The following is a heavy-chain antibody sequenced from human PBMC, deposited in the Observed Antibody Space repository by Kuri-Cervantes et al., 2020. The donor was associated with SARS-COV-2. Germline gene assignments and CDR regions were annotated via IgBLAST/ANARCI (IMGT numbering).Heavy chain of an antibody. D-gene: IGHD6-6*01. J-gene: IGHJ4*02. CDR3: ARVGHRIAARLRFVGYFDY. CDR1: GFTFSNYA. CDR2: ISSSGGST. V-gene: IGHV3-64*02. Sequence: GESLKISCAASGFTFSNYAMHWVRQAPGKGLEYVSSISSSGGSTYYADSVKGRFTISRDNSKNTLYLQMGSLRAEDMAVYYCARVGHRIAARLRFVGYFDYWGQGTLVTVSS.